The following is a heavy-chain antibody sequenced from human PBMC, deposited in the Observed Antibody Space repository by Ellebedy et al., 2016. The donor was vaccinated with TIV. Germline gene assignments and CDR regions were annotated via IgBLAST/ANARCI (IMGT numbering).Heavy chain of an antibody. CDR3: ARGDNYYFDSSGYYYSY. CDR1: GYTFTSYF. V-gene: IGHV1-46*01. CDR2: INPTSGSS. D-gene: IGHD3-22*01. Sequence: ASVKVSCKASGYTFTSYFLYWVRQAPGQGLEWMGIINPTSGSSNYAQKFQGRVTMTRDTSTSTVYMELSSLRSEDTAVYYCARGDNYYFDSSGYYYSYWGQGTLFTVSS. J-gene: IGHJ4*02.